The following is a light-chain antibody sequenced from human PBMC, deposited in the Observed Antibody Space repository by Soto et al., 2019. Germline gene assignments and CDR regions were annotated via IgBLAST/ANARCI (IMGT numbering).Light chain of an antibody. V-gene: IGKV1-5*03. CDR2: KAS. CDR3: QPYNSYPYT. J-gene: IGKJ5*01. Sequence: ITQSPSTLSASVGDRVTITCRASQSISSWLAWYQQKPGKAPKLLIYKASSLESGVPSRFSGSGSGTEFTLTISSLQPDDFATYYCQPYNSYPYTFGQGTRLEIK. CDR1: QSISSW.